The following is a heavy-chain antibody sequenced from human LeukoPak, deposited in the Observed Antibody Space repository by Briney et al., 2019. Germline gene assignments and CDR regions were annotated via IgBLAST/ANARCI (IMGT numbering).Heavy chain of an antibody. V-gene: IGHV4-31*03. Sequence: PSQTLSLTCTVSGGSISSGGYYWSWIRQHPGKGLEWIGYIYYSGSTYYNPSLKSRVTISVDTSKNQFSLKLSSVTAADTAVYYCAREVGIAARPFDYWGQGTLVTVSS. CDR3: AREVGIAARPFDY. CDR1: GGSISSGGYY. J-gene: IGHJ4*02. D-gene: IGHD6-6*01. CDR2: IYYSGST.